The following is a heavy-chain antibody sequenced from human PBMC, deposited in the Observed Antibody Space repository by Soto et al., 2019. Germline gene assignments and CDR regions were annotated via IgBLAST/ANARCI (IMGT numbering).Heavy chain of an antibody. J-gene: IGHJ4*02. CDR2: IRGSGGST. CDR3: AKVRYNWNNPNFDY. V-gene: IGHV3-23*01. D-gene: IGHD1-20*01. CDR1: GFTFSSYA. Sequence: GGSLRLSCAASGFTFSSYAMSWVRQAPGKGLEWVSAIRGSGGSTYYADSVKGRFTISRDNSKNTLYLQMNSLRAEDTAVYYCAKVRYNWNNPNFDYWGQGTLVTVSS.